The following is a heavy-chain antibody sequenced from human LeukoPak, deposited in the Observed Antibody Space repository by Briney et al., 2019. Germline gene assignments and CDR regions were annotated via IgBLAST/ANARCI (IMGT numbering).Heavy chain of an antibody. J-gene: IGHJ4*02. CDR3: ARDRGPIVVVPAAIDDY. CDR2: IKQDGSEK. CDR1: GFTFSSYW. D-gene: IGHD2-2*01. V-gene: IGHV3-7*01. Sequence: PGGSLRLSCAASGFTFSSYWMSWVRQAPGKGLEWVANIKQDGSEKYYVDSVKGRFTISRDNAKNSLYLQMNSLRAEDTAVYYCARDRGPIVVVPAAIDDYWGQGTLVTVSS.